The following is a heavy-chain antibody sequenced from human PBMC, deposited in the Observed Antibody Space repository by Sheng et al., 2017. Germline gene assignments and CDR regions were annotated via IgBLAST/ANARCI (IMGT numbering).Heavy chain of an antibody. V-gene: IGHV3-23*04. CDR2: ISGSGGST. CDR1: GFTFSSYG. J-gene: IGHJ3*02. D-gene: IGHD4-17*01. Sequence: EVQLVESGGGLVQPGGTLRLSCAASGFTFSSYGMSWVRQAPGKGLEWVSAISGSGGSTYYADSVKGRFTISRDNSKNTLYLQMNSLRAEDTAVYYCAKHNGDYGDYVEPFDIWGQGTMVTVSS. CDR3: AKHNGDYGDYVEPFDI.